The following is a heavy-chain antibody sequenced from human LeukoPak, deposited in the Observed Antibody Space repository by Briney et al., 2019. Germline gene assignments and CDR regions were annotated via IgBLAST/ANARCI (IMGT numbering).Heavy chain of an antibody. CDR3: ARLPVVPAAIIYYYYYMDV. J-gene: IGHJ6*03. V-gene: IGHV3-48*01. CDR2: ISSSTSTI. Sequence: GGSLRLSCSASGFTFSSYSMSWVRQARGKGLEWVSYISSSTSTIYYADSVKGRFTISRDNAKNSLYLQMNSLRAEDTAVYYCARLPVVPAAIIYYYYYMDVWGKGTTVTVSS. CDR1: GFTFSSYS. D-gene: IGHD2-2*01.